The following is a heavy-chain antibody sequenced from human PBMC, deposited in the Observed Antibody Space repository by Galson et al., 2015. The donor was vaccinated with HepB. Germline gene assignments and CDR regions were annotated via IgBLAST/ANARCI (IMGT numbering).Heavy chain of an antibody. D-gene: IGHD5-18*01. CDR1: GFTFSSYS. J-gene: IGHJ6*02. V-gene: IGHV3-21*01. Sequence: SLRLSCAASGFTFSSYSMNWVRQAPGKGLEWVSSISSSSSYIYYADSVKGRFTISRDNAKNSLYLQMNSLRAEDTAVYYCARDRPAGIQLWSGPPPYYYGMDVWGQGTTVTVSS. CDR3: ARDRPAGIQLWSGPPPYYYGMDV. CDR2: ISSSSSYI.